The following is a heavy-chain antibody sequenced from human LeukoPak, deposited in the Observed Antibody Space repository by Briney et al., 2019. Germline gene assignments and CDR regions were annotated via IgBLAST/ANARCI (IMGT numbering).Heavy chain of an antibody. D-gene: IGHD3-16*02. Sequence: GGSLRLSCAASGFTFSDYYMSWIRQAPGKGLEWVSYISSSSSYTNYADSVKGRFTISRDSAKNSLYLQMNSLSAEDTAVYYCARDRTYYDYVWGSYPHDYWGQGTLVTVSS. CDR3: ARDRTYYDYVWGSYPHDY. CDR2: ISSSSSYT. V-gene: IGHV3-11*06. J-gene: IGHJ4*02. CDR1: GFTFSDYY.